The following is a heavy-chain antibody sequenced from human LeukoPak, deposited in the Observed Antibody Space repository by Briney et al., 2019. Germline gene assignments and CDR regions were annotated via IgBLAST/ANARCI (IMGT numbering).Heavy chain of an antibody. CDR1: GFTFSSYG. V-gene: IGHV3-30*18. J-gene: IGHJ1*01. CDR2: ISYDGSNI. CDR3: AKGRSSWYQGSEYFQH. D-gene: IGHD6-13*01. Sequence: GRSLRLSCAASGFTFSSYGMHWVRQAPGKGLEGVAVISYDGSNIYYADSVKGRFTISRDNSKNTLYLQMNSLRAEDTAVYYCAKGRSSWYQGSEYFQHWGQGTLVTVSS.